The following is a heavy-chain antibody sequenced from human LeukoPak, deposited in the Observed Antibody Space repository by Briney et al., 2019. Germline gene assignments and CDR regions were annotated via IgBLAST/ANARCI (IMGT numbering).Heavy chain of an antibody. CDR3: ARDAVGGAPDYFDY. J-gene: IGHJ4*02. V-gene: IGHV4-61*02. Sequence: SETLSLTCTVSGGSISSGSYYWSWIRQPAGKGLEWIGRIYTSGSTNYNPSLKSRVTMSVDTSKNQFSLKLSSVTAADTAVYYCARDAVGGAPDYFDYWGQGTLVTVSS. CDR2: IYTSGST. D-gene: IGHD3-16*01. CDR1: GGSISSGSYY.